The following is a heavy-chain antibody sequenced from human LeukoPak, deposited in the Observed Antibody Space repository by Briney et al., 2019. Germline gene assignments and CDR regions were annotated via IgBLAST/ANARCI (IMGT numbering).Heavy chain of an antibody. CDR3: ARATQTGGYYLDY. Sequence: GGSLRLSCAASGFTFSSHSMNWVRQAPGKGLEWVSSISSSSSYIYYADSVKGRFTISRDNAKNSLYLQMNSLRAEDTAVYYCARATQTGGYYLDYWGQGTLVTVSS. D-gene: IGHD7-27*01. J-gene: IGHJ4*02. V-gene: IGHV3-21*01. CDR1: GFTFSSHS. CDR2: ISSSSSYI.